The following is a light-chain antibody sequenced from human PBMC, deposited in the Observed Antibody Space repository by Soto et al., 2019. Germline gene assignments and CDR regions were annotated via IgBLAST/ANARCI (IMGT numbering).Light chain of an antibody. Sequence: QPASVSGSPGQSITISCTGTSSDVGSYNLVSWYQQHPGKAPKLMIYEVSKRPSGVSNRFSGSKSGNTASLTISGLQAEDEADYYCCSYAGSSSPVVFGGGTKVTVL. CDR2: EVS. V-gene: IGLV2-23*02. CDR3: CSYAGSSSPVV. J-gene: IGLJ2*01. CDR1: SSDVGSYNL.